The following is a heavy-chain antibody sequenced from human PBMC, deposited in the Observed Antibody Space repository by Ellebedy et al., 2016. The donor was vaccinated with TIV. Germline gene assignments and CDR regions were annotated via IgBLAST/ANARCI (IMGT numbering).Heavy chain of an antibody. CDR2: IIAIFGTA. J-gene: IGHJ4*02. D-gene: IGHD3-22*01. Sequence: SVKVSCXASGGTFISYAISWVRQPPAQGREWMGGIIAIFGTANYAQKLQSRVTMTTDTSTSTAYMELRSLRTDDTAVYYCVRGGYDSSGYSEWVYWGQGTLVTVSS. CDR3: VRGGYDSSGYSEWVY. CDR1: GGTFISYA. V-gene: IGHV1-69*05.